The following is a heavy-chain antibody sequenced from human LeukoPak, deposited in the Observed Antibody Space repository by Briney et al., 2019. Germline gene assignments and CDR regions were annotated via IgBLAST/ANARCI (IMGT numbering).Heavy chain of an antibody. CDR2: ISSNGGST. Sequence: GGSLRLSCAASGFTFSSYAMHWVRQAPGKGLEYVSAISSNGGSTYYANSVKGRFTISRDNSKNTLYLQMGSLRAEDMAVYYCVRGGSGWQVWGQGTLVTVSS. D-gene: IGHD6-19*01. J-gene: IGHJ4*02. CDR1: GFTFSSYA. V-gene: IGHV3-64*01. CDR3: VRGGSGWQV.